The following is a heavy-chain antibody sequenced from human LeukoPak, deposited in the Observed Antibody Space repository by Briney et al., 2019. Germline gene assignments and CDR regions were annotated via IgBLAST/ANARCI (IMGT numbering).Heavy chain of an antibody. J-gene: IGHJ4*02. Sequence: GESLKIACNGSRYSLSSRFITYWIGWVRQMPGKGLEWMGFIYPGVSDTRYSPSFQGQVTISADTSINTAYLQWRRLKASDSAMYFFFKQKTAYEILTGHLWPYYFDYWGQGTLVTVSS. D-gene: IGHD3-9*01. CDR2: IYPGVSDT. V-gene: IGHV5-51*01. CDR1: RYSLSSRFITYW. CDR3: FKQKTAYEILTGHLWPYYFDY.